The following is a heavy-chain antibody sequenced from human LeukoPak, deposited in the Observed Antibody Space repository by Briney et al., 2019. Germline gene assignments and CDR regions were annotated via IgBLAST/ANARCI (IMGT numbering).Heavy chain of an antibody. CDR3: ARSHDSSGYSDY. CDR2: INPNSGGT. J-gene: IGHJ4*02. CDR1: GYTFTGYY. Sequence: ASVKVSCKASGYTFTGYYMHWVRQAPGQGLEWMGWINPNSGGTNYAQKFQGRVTMTRDTSISTAYMELSRLRSDDTAVYYCARSHDSSGYSDYWGQGTLATVSS. V-gene: IGHV1-2*02. D-gene: IGHD3-22*01.